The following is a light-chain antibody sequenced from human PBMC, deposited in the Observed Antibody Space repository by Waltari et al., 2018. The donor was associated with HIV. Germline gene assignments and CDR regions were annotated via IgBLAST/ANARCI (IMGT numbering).Light chain of an antibody. Sequence: DIVMTQSPDSLAVSLGEGATINCKSSQSILYSSNNKNFLSWFQQKPGQPPRLLIYWASTREFGVPDRFSGSGSETDFTLTINSLQAEDVAVYYCQQFYATPWTFGPGTRVDIK. V-gene: IGKV4-1*01. CDR3: QQFYATPWT. CDR1: QSILYSSNNKNF. J-gene: IGKJ3*01. CDR2: WAS.